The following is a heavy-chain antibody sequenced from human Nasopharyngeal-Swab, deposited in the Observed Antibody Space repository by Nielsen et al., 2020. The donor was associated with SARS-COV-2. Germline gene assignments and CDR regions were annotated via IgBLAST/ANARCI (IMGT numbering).Heavy chain of an antibody. J-gene: IGHJ6*02. D-gene: IGHD3-3*01. Sequence: GESLKISCTASGFTFGDYAMSWVRQAPGKGLEWVGFIRSKAYGGTTEYAASVKGRFTISRDDSKSIAYLQMNSLKTEDTAVYYCTRDVWSGYYIYSNYYYYGMDVWGQGTTVTVSS. V-gene: IGHV3-49*04. CDR2: IRSKAYGGTT. CDR1: GFTFGDYA. CDR3: TRDVWSGYYIYSNYYYYGMDV.